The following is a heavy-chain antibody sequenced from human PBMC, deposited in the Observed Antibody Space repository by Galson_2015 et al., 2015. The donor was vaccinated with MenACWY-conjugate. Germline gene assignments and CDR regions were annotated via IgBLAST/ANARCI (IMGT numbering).Heavy chain of an antibody. D-gene: IGHD3-3*01. Sequence: SEPLSLTCPVSAGSASSSGYCWTWLRQPPGKGLEWIGLIYDSGTTKYNRSLKGRVTISLDTSKNQVSLKLSSVTAADTAVYYCAREFSYWGQGTLVTVSS. CDR2: IYDSGTT. V-gene: IGHV4-61*08. CDR1: AGSASSSGYC. J-gene: IGHJ4*02. CDR3: AREFSY.